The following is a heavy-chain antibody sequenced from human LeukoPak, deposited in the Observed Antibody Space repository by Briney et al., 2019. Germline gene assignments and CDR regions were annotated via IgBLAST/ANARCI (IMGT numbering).Heavy chain of an antibody. CDR3: ARGGGRHVEY. Sequence: GGSLRLSCAASGFTFSSYWMSWVRQAPGEGLEWVANIKEDGSEKNYVDSVKGRFTISRDNAKNSLYLQMNILRAEDTAVYYCARGGGRHVEYWGQGNLVTVSS. CDR2: IKEDGSEK. V-gene: IGHV3-7*05. J-gene: IGHJ4*02. CDR1: GFTFSSYW. D-gene: IGHD3-16*01.